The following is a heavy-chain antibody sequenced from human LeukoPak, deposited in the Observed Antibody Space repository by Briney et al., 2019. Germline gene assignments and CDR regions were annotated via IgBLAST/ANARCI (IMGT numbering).Heavy chain of an antibody. D-gene: IGHD4-23*01. CDR1: GGSISSSSYY. J-gene: IGHJ6*03. V-gene: IGHV4-39*01. Sequence: SETLSLTCTVSGGSISSSSYYWGWIRQPPGKGLEWIGSIYYIGSTYYNPSLKSRVTISVDTSKNQFSLKLSSVTAADTAVYYCARLHYGGNYGYYYYYMDVWGKGTTVTISS. CDR3: ARLHYGGNYGYYYYYMDV. CDR2: IYYIGST.